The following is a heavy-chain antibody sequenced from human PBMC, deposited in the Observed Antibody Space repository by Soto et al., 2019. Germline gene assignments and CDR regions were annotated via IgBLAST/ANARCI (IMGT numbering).Heavy chain of an antibody. Sequence: GGSLRLSCAASGFTFSDYYMSWIRQAPGKGLVWVSRINSDGSSTSYADSVKGRFTISRDNAKNTLYLQMNSLRAEDTAVYYCARVEHGYYYGMDVWGQGTTVTVSS. CDR2: INSDGSST. V-gene: IGHV3-74*01. CDR1: GFTFSDYY. J-gene: IGHJ6*02. CDR3: ARVEHGYYYGMDV.